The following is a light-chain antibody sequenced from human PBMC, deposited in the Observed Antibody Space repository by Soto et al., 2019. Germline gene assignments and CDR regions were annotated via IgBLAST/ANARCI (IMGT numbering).Light chain of an antibody. Sequence: QTVVTQEPSLTVSPGGTVTLTCGSSTGAVTSGHYPYWFQQKPGQAPRTLIFDTSSKHSWTPARFSGSLLGGIAALTLSGAQPEDEAEFYCLLFYSGARVFGGGTQLTVL. CDR3: LLFYSGARV. V-gene: IGLV7-46*01. CDR2: DTS. CDR1: TGAVTSGHY. J-gene: IGLJ7*01.